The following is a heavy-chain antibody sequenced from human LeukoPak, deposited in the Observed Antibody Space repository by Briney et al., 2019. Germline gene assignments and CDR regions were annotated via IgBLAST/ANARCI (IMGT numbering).Heavy chain of an antibody. D-gene: IGHD3-10*01. V-gene: IGHV1-8*01. CDR3: ARGRLLWFGELLKFFYYYYGMDV. CDR1: GYTFTSYD. J-gene: IGHJ6*02. Sequence: ASVKVSCKASGYTFTSYDINWVRQATGQGLEWMGWMNPNSGNTGYAQKFQGRVTMTRNTSISTAYMELSRLRSEDTAVYYCARGRLLWFGELLKFFYYYYGMDVWGQGTTVTVSS. CDR2: MNPNSGNT.